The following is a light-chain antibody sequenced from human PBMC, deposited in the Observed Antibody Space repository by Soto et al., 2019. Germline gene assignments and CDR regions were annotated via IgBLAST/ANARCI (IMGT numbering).Light chain of an antibody. J-gene: IGLJ1*01. CDR2: SNN. CDR3: AAWDDSLNGYV. Sequence: QSVLTQPPSASGTPGQRVTISCSGSSSNIGSNTVNWYQQLLGTAPKLLIYSNNQRPSGVPDGFSGSKSGTSASLAISGLQSEDEADYYCAAWDDSLNGYVFGTGTKVTVL. CDR1: SSNIGSNT. V-gene: IGLV1-44*01.